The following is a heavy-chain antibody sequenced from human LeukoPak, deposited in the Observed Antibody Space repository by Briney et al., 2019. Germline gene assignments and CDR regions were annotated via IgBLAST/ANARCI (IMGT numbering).Heavy chain of an antibody. CDR1: GFTFSHYS. CDR3: ARGRVVTVVAVVHSIYDY. Sequence: PGGSLRLSCAASGFTFSHYSMNWVRQAPGKGLEWVSSISASSSFIYYADSLKGRFTISRDNAKNSLYLQMTSLRDEDTAVYYCARGRVVTVVAVVHSIYDYWGQGTLVTVST. CDR2: ISASSSFI. D-gene: IGHD2-15*01. J-gene: IGHJ4*02. V-gene: IGHV3-21*01.